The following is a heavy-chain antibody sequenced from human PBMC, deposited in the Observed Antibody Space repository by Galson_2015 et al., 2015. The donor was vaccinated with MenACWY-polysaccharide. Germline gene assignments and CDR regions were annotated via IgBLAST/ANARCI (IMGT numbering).Heavy chain of an antibody. J-gene: IGHJ6*02. Sequence: SLRLSCAASGFTFEDYAMNWVRQAPGKGLEWVSGISWHSGTRGYADSVRGRFIISRDNAKNSLYMQMNSLRTEDTALYYCAKDVGGGSREWYGLDVWGQGTPVTVAS. D-gene: IGHD3-3*01. CDR3: AKDVGGGSREWYGLDV. CDR2: ISWHSGTR. CDR1: GFTFEDYA. V-gene: IGHV3-9*01.